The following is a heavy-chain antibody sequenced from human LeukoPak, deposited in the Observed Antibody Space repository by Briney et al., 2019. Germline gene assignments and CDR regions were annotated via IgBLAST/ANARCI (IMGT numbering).Heavy chain of an antibody. Sequence: ASVKVSCKASGGTFSSYAISWVRQAPGQGLEWMGWISAYNGNTNYAQKLQGRVTMTTDTSTSTAYMELRSLRSDDTAVYYCARSYSSSSEDYWGQGTLVTVSS. J-gene: IGHJ4*02. CDR2: ISAYNGNT. D-gene: IGHD6-6*01. CDR3: ARSYSSSSEDY. V-gene: IGHV1-18*01. CDR1: GGTFSSYA.